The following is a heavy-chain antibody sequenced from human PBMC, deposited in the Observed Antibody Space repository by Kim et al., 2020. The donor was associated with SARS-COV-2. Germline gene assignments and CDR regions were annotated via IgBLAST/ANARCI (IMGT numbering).Heavy chain of an antibody. CDR2: IYWDDDK. Sequence: SGPTLVNPTQTLTLTCTFSGFSIRTSGVAVGWIRQPPGKALEWLALIYWDDDKRYSPSLKSRLTITKDTSKNQVILTMTNVDPVDTATFYCAHRRSGYEAFDYLGQGTLVTVSS. J-gene: IGHJ4*02. CDR1: GFSIRTSGVA. CDR3: AHRRSGYEAFDY. V-gene: IGHV2-5*02. D-gene: IGHD5-12*01.